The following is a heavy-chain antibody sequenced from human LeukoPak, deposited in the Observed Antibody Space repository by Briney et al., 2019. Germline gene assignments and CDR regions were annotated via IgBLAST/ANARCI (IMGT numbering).Heavy chain of an antibody. V-gene: IGHV4-38-2*02. D-gene: IGHD6-19*01. CDR3: ARNGSSGFFND. CDR2: IHHSGNRFETGST. J-gene: IGHJ1*01. CDR1: GFFITNNNY. Sequence: SETLSLTCTVSGFFITNNNYWGWIRQSPGKGLEWMGSIHHSGNRFETGSTHYNPSFRGRISVSADPSKNQFSLTLRSVTAADTGVYFCARNGSSGFFNDWGQGTLVTVSS.